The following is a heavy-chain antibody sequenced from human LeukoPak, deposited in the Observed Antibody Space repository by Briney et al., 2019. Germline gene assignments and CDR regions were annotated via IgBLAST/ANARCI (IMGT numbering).Heavy chain of an antibody. J-gene: IGHJ4*02. CDR3: ARAPYYYDSSGYYYVFDY. CDR2: IYTSGST. Sequence: PSETLSLTCTVSGGSISSYYWSWIRQPAGKGLEWIGRIYTSGSTNYNPSLKSRVTISVDTSKNQFSLKLSSVTAADTAVYYCARAPYYYDSSGYYYVFDYWGQGTLVTVSS. V-gene: IGHV4-4*07. D-gene: IGHD3-22*01. CDR1: GGSISSYY.